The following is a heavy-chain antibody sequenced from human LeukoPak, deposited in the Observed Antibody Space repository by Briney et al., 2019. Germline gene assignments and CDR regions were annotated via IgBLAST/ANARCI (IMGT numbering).Heavy chain of an antibody. CDR2: IYYSGST. CDR3: ARDYVIYGDYVIGIYR. D-gene: IGHD4-17*01. Sequence: PSETLSLTCTVSGGSISSSSYYWGWIRQPPGKGLEWIGSIYYSGSTYYNPSLKSRVTISVDTSKNQFSLKLSSVTAADTAVYYCARDYVIYGDYVIGIYRWGQGTLVTVSS. J-gene: IGHJ4*02. V-gene: IGHV4-39*07. CDR1: GGSISSSSYY.